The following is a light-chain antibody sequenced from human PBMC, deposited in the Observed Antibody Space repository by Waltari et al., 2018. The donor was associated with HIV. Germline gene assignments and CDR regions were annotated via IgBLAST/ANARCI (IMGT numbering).Light chain of an antibody. CDR1: QSVRSSS. Sequence: EIVLTQSPGTLSLSPGERANLSCRASQSVRSSSLAWYQQKPGQAPRLRIYGASSRAPGIPDRFSGSGAVTDFILTISRLEPEDCAVYYCQQYAASPLTFGGGTKVEIK. V-gene: IGKV3-20*01. J-gene: IGKJ4*01. CDR2: GAS. CDR3: QQYAASPLT.